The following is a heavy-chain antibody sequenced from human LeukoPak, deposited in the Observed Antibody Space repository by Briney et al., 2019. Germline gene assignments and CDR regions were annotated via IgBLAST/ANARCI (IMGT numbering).Heavy chain of an antibody. J-gene: IGHJ4*02. CDR1: GYTFSSYY. D-gene: IGHD3-22*01. Sequence: ASVKVSCKASGYTFSSYYMFWVRQAPGQGLEWMGIINPSRGSTSYAQRFQGRVTMTRDTSISTAYMELSRLRSDDTAVYYCARDTYYYDSSGYQPDIDYWGQGTLVTVSS. CDR3: ARDTYYYDSSGYQPDIDY. CDR2: INPSRGST. V-gene: IGHV1-46*01.